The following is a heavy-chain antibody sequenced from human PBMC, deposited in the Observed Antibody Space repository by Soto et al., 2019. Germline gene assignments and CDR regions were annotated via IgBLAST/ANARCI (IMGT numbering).Heavy chain of an antibody. D-gene: IGHD2-15*01. Sequence: SQTLSLTCAICGDSVSSNSAAWNWIRQSPSRGLEWQGRTYYRSKWYNDYAVSVKSRITINPDTSRNQFSLQLNSVTPEDTAVYYCARWTGYCSGGSCYSSSYWFDPWGQGTLVTVSS. CDR1: GDSVSSNSAA. CDR2: TYYRSKWYN. J-gene: IGHJ5*02. V-gene: IGHV6-1*01. CDR3: ARWTGYCSGGSCYSSSYWFDP.